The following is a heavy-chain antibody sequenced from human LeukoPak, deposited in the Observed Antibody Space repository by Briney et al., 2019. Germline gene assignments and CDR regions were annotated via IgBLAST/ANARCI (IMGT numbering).Heavy chain of an antibody. CDR2: ISSSGSTI. CDR1: GFTFSSYE. CDR3: ARDSRCMLFCYYGMDV. J-gene: IGHJ6*02. D-gene: IGHD2-8*01. Sequence: GGSLRLSCAASGFTFSSYEMNWVRQAPGKGLEWVSYISSSGSTIYYADSLKGRFTISRDNAKNSLYLQMNSLRAEDTAVYYCARDSRCMLFCYYGMDVCGQGTTVTVSS. V-gene: IGHV3-48*03.